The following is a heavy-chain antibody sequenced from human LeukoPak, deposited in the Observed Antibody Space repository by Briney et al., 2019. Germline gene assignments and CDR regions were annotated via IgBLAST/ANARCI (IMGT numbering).Heavy chain of an antibody. J-gene: IGHJ6*03. CDR3: ARVVVVPAATYYYYYYYMDV. D-gene: IGHD2-2*01. CDR1: GFTFSSYW. CDR2: INTDGSTT. Sequence: PGGSLRLSCAASGFTFSSYWMHWVRQAPGKGLVWVSRINTDGSTTNYADSVKGRFTISRDNAKNTLYLQMNSLRTEDTAVYYCARVVVVPAATYYYYYYYMDVWGKGTTVTVSS. V-gene: IGHV3-74*01.